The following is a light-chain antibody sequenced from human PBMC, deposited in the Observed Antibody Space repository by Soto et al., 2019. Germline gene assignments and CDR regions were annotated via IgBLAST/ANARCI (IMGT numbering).Light chain of an antibody. CDR3: QSYDSSLSAYV. J-gene: IGLJ1*01. CDR1: SSNIGAGYD. V-gene: IGLV1-40*01. CDR2: GNS. Sequence: QSVLTQPPSVSGAPGQRVTISCTGSSSNIGAGYDVHWYQQLPGTAPKLLIYGNSNRPSGVPDRFSGSKSGTSASLAITGLQAEEEADYSCQSYDSSLSAYVFGPGTKVTVL.